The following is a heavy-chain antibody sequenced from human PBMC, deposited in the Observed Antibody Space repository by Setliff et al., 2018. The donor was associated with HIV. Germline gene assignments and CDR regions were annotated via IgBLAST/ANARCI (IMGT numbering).Heavy chain of an antibody. CDR3: ARGGGDYGHNWFDP. D-gene: IGHD4-17*01. Sequence: LSLTCAVYGGSFSAYYWSWIRQPPGKGLEWIGEINHSGSTNYNPSLKSRVTISVDTSKNQFSLKLTPVTAADTAVYYCARGGGDYGHNWFDPWGQGTLVTVSS. V-gene: IGHV4-34*01. CDR2: INHSGST. J-gene: IGHJ5*02. CDR1: GGSFSAYY.